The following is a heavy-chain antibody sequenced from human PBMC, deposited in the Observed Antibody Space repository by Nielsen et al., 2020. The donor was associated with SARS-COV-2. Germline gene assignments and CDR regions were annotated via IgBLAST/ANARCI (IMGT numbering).Heavy chain of an antibody. J-gene: IGHJ5*02. D-gene: IGHD2-2*01. V-gene: IGHV1-3*01. CDR2: INAGNGNT. CDR3: ARPYCSSTSCYGRGWFDP. Sequence: WVRQAPGQRLEWMGWINAGNGNTKYSQKFQGRVTMTRDTSTSTVYMELSSLRSEDTAVYYCARPYCSSTSCYGRGWFDPWGQGTLVTVSS.